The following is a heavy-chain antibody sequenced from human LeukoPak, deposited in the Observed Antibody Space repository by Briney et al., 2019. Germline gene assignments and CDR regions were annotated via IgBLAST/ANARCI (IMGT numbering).Heavy chain of an antibody. CDR2: ISAYNGNT. CDR3: AREGVVPAAPRTSGY. J-gene: IGHJ4*02. V-gene: IGHV1-18*01. Sequence: ASVKVSCKASGYTFTSYGISWVRPAPGQGLEWMGWISAYNGNTNYAQKLQGRVTMTTDTSTSTAYMEPRSLRSDDTAVYYCAREGVVPAAPRTSGYWGQGTLVTVSS. D-gene: IGHD2-2*01. CDR1: GYTFTSYG.